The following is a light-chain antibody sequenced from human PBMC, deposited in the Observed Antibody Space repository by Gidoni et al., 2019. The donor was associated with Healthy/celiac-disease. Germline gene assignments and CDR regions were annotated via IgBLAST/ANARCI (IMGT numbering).Light chain of an antibody. J-gene: IGKJ1*01. CDR1: QSVLYSSNNKNY. V-gene: IGKV4-1*01. CDR3: HQYYTSPWG. CDR2: WAS. Sequence: DIVMTQSPDSLAVSLGERATINCKSSQSVLYSSNNKNYLAWYQQKPGQPPKLLIYWASSRESGVPDRFSGSGSGTDFPLTISSLQAEDVAVYYCHQYYTSPWGFGQGTKVEIK.